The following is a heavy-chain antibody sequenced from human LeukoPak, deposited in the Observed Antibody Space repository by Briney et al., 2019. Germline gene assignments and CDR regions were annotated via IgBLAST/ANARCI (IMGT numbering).Heavy chain of an antibody. J-gene: IGHJ4*02. D-gene: IGHD6-19*01. Sequence: GGSLRLSGAAPGFTFTSYAMSWAGRPPGKGLEWATAISGGGGTTYYADSVKGRFTISRDNSKNMLYLQMNSLRAEDTAVYYCAKESRTIAVAGADYWGQGTLVTVSS. CDR1: GFTFTSYA. V-gene: IGHV3-23*01. CDR2: ISGGGGTT. CDR3: AKESRTIAVAGADY.